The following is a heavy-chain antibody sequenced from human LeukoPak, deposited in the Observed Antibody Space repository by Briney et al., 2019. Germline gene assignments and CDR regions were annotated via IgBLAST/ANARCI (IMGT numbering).Heavy chain of an antibody. CDR2: IRYDGSIK. CDR1: GFIFTSYG. CDR3: ATGWYYMDV. Sequence: GGSLRLSCAASGFIFTSYGMHWVRQAPGKGLEWVAFIRYDGSIKFYADSVKGRFTISRDNSRNTLYLQMNSLRVEDTAVYYCATGWYYMDVWGKGTTVTVSS. D-gene: IGHD6-19*01. V-gene: IGHV3-30*02. J-gene: IGHJ6*03.